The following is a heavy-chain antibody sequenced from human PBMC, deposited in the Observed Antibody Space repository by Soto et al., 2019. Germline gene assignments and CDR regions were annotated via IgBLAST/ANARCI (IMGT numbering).Heavy chain of an antibody. Sequence: GGSLRLSCGASGFTFSSYSMNWVRQAPGKGLEWVSYISSSSSTIYYADSVKGRFTISRDNAKNSLYLQMNSLRDEDTAVYYCARDLGPYYYDSSGYYTYYYYGMDVWGQGTTVTVSS. CDR1: GFTFSSYS. J-gene: IGHJ6*02. CDR3: ARDLGPYYYDSSGYYTYYYYGMDV. CDR2: ISSSSSTI. V-gene: IGHV3-48*02. D-gene: IGHD3-22*01.